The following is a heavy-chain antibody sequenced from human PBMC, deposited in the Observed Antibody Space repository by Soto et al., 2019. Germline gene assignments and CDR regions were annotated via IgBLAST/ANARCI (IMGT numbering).Heavy chain of an antibody. CDR3: ARGIPSIGGYDY. J-gene: IGHJ4*02. Sequence: SETLSLTCAVYGGSFSGYYWSWIRQPPGKGLEWIGEINHSGSTNYNPSLKSRVTISVDTSKNQFSLKLSSVTAADTAVYYCARGIPSIGGYDYWRQGTLVTVSS. CDR1: GGSFSGYY. V-gene: IGHV4-34*01. D-gene: IGHD1-26*01. CDR2: INHSGST.